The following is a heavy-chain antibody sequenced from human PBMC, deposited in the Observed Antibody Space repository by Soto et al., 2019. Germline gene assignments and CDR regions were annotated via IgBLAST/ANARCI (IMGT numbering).Heavy chain of an antibody. V-gene: IGHV2-5*02. J-gene: IGHJ4*02. Sequence: QVTLKESGPMVVKPTQTLTLTCTFSGFSLNTPGVGVGWIRQPPGKALEWLAVIFWDADNRYKPSLKSRLTVIRDTSKDQLVRRMTDIDPVDTATYFCAHRLGRYDFWNGGYFDHWGQGTLVNVPS. CDR3: AHRLGRYDFWNGGYFDH. CDR2: IFWDADN. CDR1: GFSLNTPGVG. D-gene: IGHD3-3*01.